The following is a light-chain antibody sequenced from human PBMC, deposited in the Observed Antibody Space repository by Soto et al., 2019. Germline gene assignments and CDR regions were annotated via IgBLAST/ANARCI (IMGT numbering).Light chain of an antibody. CDR2: GAS. V-gene: IGKV1-12*01. CDR3: QQAYSHPQT. Sequence: DIQMTQSPSSVSASVGDTVTITCRASRGVGVWLGWYQQKPGKAPHLLIYGASGLQVGVPSRFSGSVSGADFTLTISNLQPEDFATYYCQQAYSHPQTFGQGTKVDIK. CDR1: RGVGVW. J-gene: IGKJ1*01.